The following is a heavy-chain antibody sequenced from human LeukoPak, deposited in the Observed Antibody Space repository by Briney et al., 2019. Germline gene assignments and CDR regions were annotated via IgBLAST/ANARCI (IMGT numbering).Heavy chain of an antibody. Sequence: SETLSLTCTVSGGSFSSGGYYWSWIRQHPGKGLEWIGYIYYSGSTYYNPSLKSRVTISVDTSKNQFSLKLSSVTAADTAVYYCAREGSVVGARNSDYFDYWGQGTLVTVSS. CDR3: AREGSVVGARNSDYFDY. CDR1: GGSFSSGGYY. CDR2: IYYSGST. D-gene: IGHD1-26*01. J-gene: IGHJ4*02. V-gene: IGHV4-31*03.